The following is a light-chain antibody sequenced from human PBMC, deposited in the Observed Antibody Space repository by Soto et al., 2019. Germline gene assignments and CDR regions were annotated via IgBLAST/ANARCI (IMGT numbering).Light chain of an antibody. J-gene: IGKJ1*01. Sequence: EIVMTQSPATLSVSPGETATLSCRASQSVNSNLAWYQQKPGQAPRLLISDASTRAAGLPARFSGSGSGTXXXXXISSLQSEDVAVYFCQQSTLSPKTFGQG. V-gene: IGKV3-15*01. CDR1: QSVNSN. CDR2: DAS. CDR3: QQSTLSPKT.